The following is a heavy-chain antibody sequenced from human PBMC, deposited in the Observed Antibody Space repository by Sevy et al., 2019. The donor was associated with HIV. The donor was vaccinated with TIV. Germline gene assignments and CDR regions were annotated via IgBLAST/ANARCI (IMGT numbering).Heavy chain of an antibody. J-gene: IGHJ4*02. CDR2: IIPLFGTT. Sequence: ASVKVSCKASGGTFSTSPINWVRQAPGQGLEWMGGIIPLFGTTKYSQKFQGRVRIIADESTSTAFLELNNLRSEDTAVYYCARTDYYDGSGYFYFDYWGQGTLVTVSS. D-gene: IGHD3-22*01. V-gene: IGHV1-69*13. CDR3: ARTDYYDGSGYFYFDY. CDR1: GGTFSTSP.